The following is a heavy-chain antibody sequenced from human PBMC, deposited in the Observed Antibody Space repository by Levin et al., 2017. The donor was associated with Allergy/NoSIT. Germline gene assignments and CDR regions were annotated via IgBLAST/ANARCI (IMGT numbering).Heavy chain of an antibody. CDR1: GFTFSSYA. J-gene: IGHJ6*02. CDR3: AKDRDSGYPPGAYGMDV. Sequence: GESLKISCAASGFTFSSYAMSWVRQAPGKGLEWVSAISGSGGSTYYADSVKGRFTISRDNSKNTLYLQMNSLRAEDTAVYYCAKDRDSGYPPGAYGMDVWGQGTTVTVSS. V-gene: IGHV3-23*01. D-gene: IGHD5-12*01. CDR2: ISGSGGST.